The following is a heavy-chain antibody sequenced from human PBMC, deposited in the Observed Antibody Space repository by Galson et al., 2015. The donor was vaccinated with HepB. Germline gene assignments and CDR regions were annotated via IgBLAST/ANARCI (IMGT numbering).Heavy chain of an antibody. J-gene: IGHJ4*02. CDR3: AKDGIMVSNNPYQLHF. D-gene: IGHD2-8*01. V-gene: IGHV3-23*01. CDR1: GFTFSRYA. CDR2: ITSNGGRT. Sequence: SLRLSCAASGFTFSRYAMTWVRQAPGKGLEWISSITSNGGRTFYTNSVRGRFTISRDNSSNTVVLQLSSLRPEDTAVYYCAKDGIMVSNNPYQLHFWGQGTLVSVSS.